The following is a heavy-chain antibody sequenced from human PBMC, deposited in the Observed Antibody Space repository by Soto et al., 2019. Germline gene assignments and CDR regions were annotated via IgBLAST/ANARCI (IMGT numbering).Heavy chain of an antibody. CDR3: ARDRDYGDLGDFYFYYFDY. V-gene: IGHV1-18*01. J-gene: IGHJ4*02. CDR2: ISAYNGNT. CDR1: GYTFTSYG. D-gene: IGHD4-17*01. Sequence: GASVKVSCKASGYTFTSYGISWVQQAPGQGLEWMGWISAYNGNTNYAQKLQGRVTMTTDTSTSTAYMELRSLRSDDTAVYYCARDRDYGDLGDFYFYYFDYWGQGTLVTVSS.